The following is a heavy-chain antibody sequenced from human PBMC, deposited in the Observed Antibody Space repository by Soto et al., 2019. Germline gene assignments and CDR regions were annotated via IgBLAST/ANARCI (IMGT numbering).Heavy chain of an antibody. V-gene: IGHV1-2*02. Sequence: SSVKVSCKASGYTFNGYYIHWVRQAPGQGLEWMGWINPISGGTNYAQKFQGRVTMTRDTSIGTVYMDLSRLKSDDTAVYYCARNYYDSSDRDYLDYWGQGTLVTVSA. CDR1: GYTFNGYY. D-gene: IGHD3-22*01. CDR2: INPISGGT. CDR3: ARNYYDSSDRDYLDY. J-gene: IGHJ4*02.